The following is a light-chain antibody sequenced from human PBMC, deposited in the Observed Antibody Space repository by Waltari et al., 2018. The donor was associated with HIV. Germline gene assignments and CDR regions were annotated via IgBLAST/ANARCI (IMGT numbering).Light chain of an antibody. CDR3: QQNYITPLT. CDR2: AAS. Sequence: DIQMTQSPSSLSASVGDRVTITCRASQSINTYLNWYQQKPGKAPKPLIYAASKLQSGVPSRFSGSGSGTDFTLTISSLQPEDSATYYCQQNYITPLTFGGGAKVEIK. J-gene: IGKJ4*01. CDR1: QSINTY. V-gene: IGKV1-39*01.